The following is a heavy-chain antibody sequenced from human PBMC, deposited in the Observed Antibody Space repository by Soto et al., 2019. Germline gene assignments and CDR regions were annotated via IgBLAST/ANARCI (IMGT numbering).Heavy chain of an antibody. J-gene: IGHJ6*02. D-gene: IGHD2-2*02. CDR2: ISSSGSTI. CDR1: GFTFSDYY. CDR3: ARADLGYCSSTSCYTRGYYYYYGMDV. V-gene: IGHV3-11*01. Sequence: GSLRLSCAASGFTFSDYYMSWVRQARGKGLEWVSGISSSGSTIYYADSVKGRFTISRDNAKNSLYLQMNSLRAEDTAVYYCARADLGYCSSTSCYTRGYYYYYGMDVWGQGTTVTVSS.